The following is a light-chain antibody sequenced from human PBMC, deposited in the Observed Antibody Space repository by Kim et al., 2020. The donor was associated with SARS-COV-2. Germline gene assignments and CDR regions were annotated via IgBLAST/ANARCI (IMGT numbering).Light chain of an antibody. CDR2: KDN. CDR1: RGCLALTY. V-gene: IGLV6-57*03. CDR3: QSYDSTNRV. J-gene: IGLJ3*02. Sequence: TTITISCTPSRGCLALTYVQWYQQRPGSAPTTVIYKDNQRPSGVPDRFSGSIDSSSNSASLPISGLKTEDEADYYCQSYDSTNRVFGGGTQLTVL.